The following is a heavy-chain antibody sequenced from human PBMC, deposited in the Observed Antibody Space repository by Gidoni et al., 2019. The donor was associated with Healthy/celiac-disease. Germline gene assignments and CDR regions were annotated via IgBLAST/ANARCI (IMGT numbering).Heavy chain of an antibody. CDR2: IIPIFGTA. Sequence: VQLAQSGAEVKKPGSSVTVSCQASGGTFSSYAISWVRQAPGQGLEWMGGIIPIFGTANYAQKFQGRVTITADESTSTAYMELSSLRSEDTAVYYCARVLPGEPLPFDIWGQGTMVTVSS. CDR3: ARVLPGEPLPFDI. CDR1: GGTFSSYA. D-gene: IGHD3-16*01. V-gene: IGHV1-69*01. J-gene: IGHJ3*02.